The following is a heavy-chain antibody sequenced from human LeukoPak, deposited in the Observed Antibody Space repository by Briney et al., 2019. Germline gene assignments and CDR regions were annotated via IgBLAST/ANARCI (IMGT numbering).Heavy chain of an antibody. J-gene: IGHJ4*02. V-gene: IGHV4-4*07. CDR1: GGSINNYY. D-gene: IGHD2-15*01. CDR2: ISASGGT. CDR3: ARVHVVATDYYLDY. Sequence: PSETLSLTCTVSGGSINNYYWSWIRQPAGKGLEWIGRISASGGTNYNPSLKGRVTVSVDTSKNQFSLELSSVTAADTAVYYCARVHVVATDYYLDYWGQGTLVTVPS.